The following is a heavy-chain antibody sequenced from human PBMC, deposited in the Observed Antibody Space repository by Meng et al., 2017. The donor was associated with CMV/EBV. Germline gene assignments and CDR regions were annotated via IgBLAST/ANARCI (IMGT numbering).Heavy chain of an antibody. CDR3: ARPSKTYDFWSASQHNWFDP. D-gene: IGHD3-3*01. CDR2: ISAYNGNT. V-gene: IGHV1-18*01. Sequence: ASVKVSCKASGYTFTSYGISWVRQAPGQGLEWMGWISAYNGNTNYAQKIQGRVTMTTDTSTSTAYMELRNLRSDDTAVYYCARPSKTYDFWSASQHNWFDPWGQGTLVTVSS. CDR1: GYTFTSYG. J-gene: IGHJ5*02.